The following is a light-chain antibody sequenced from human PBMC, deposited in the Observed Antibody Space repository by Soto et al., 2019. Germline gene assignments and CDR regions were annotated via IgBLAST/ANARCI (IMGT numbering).Light chain of an antibody. CDR3: QQYGNWPQT. Sequence: EIVMTQSPATLSVSPGERATLSCRASQSVSSNLAWYQQRPGQAPRLLIYGASTSATGIPARFGGSVSGTEFTLTISSLHSEDCAVYYCQQYGNWPQTFGQGTRGEI. V-gene: IGKV3-15*01. CDR2: GAS. J-gene: IGKJ1*01. CDR1: QSVSSN.